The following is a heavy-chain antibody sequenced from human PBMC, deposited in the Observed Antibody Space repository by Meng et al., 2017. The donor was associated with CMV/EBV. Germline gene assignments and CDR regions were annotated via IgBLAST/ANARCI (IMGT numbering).Heavy chain of an antibody. J-gene: IGHJ4*02. CDR3: AGDGYNKARCDH. Sequence: VQLVESGGGLVKPGGSLRLSCAASGFTFSSYGMHWVRQAPGKGLEWVAFIRYDGSNKYYADSVKGRFTISRDNSKNTLYLQMNSLRAEDTAVYYCAGDGYNKARCDHWGQGTLVTVSS. D-gene: IGHD5-24*01. CDR2: IRYDGSNK. V-gene: IGHV3-30*02. CDR1: GFTFSSYG.